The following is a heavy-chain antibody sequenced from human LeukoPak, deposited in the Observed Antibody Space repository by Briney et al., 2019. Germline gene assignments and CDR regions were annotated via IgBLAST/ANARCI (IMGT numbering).Heavy chain of an antibody. V-gene: IGHV4-30-2*01. J-gene: IGHJ5*02. CDR1: GGSISSGGYS. CDR2: IYDSGST. Sequence: SETLSLTCAVSGGSISSGGYSWSWIRQPPGKGLEWIEYIYDSGSTYYNPSLKSRVTISVDRSKNQFSLKLSSVTAADTAVYYCARGNYDILTGYYNNWFDPWGQGTLVTVSS. CDR3: ARGNYDILTGYYNNWFDP. D-gene: IGHD3-9*01.